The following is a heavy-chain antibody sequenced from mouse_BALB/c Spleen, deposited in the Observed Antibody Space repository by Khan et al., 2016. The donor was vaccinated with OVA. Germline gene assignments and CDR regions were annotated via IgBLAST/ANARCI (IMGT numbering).Heavy chain of an antibody. CDR3: ARDYYYGSGFSY. Sequence: QLEASGPDLVTPSPSLSLTCPVTGYSITSGYSWHWIRQFPGNRLEWMAYIHYSGSTNYNPSLKSRISITRDTSKNQFFLQLKSGTPEDTATYYCARDYYYGSGFSYWGQGTRVTVSA. J-gene: IGHJ3*01. CDR1: GYSITSGYS. CDR2: IHYSGST. D-gene: IGHD1-1*01. V-gene: IGHV3-1*02.